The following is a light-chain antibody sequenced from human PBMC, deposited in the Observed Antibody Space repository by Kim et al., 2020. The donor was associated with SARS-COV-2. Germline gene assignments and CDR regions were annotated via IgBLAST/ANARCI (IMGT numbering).Light chain of an antibody. J-gene: IGKJ1*01. CDR3: QQYSYYST. V-gene: IGKV1-5*01. Sequence: DIQMTQSPSSLSASVGDRVTITCRASQSISGWLAWYQQKPGKAPKLLIYDASNLESGVPSRFSGSGFGTEFTLTISSLQPDDSATFYCQQYSYYSTFGQGTKVEIK. CDR2: DAS. CDR1: QSISGW.